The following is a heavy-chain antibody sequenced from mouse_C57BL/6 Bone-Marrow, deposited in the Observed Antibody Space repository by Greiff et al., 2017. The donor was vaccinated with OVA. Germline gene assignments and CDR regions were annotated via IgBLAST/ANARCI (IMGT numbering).Heavy chain of an antibody. V-gene: IGHV1-75*01. Sequence: QVQLQQSGPELVKPGASVKISCKASGYTFTDYYINWVKQRPGQGLEWIGWIFPGSGSTYYTEKFKGKATITVDKSSSTAYMLLSSLTSEDSAVYFCARGGIYYGKFYWYFDVWGTGTTVTVSS. CDR3: ARGGIYYGKFYWYFDV. CDR2: IFPGSGST. D-gene: IGHD2-1*01. CDR1: GYTFTDYY. J-gene: IGHJ1*03.